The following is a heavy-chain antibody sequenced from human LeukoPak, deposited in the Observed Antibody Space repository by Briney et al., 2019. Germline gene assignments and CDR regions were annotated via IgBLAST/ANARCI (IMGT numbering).Heavy chain of an antibody. Sequence: GGSLRLSCAASGFIFSSYGMHWVRQAPGKGLEWVAVIWYDGNDKYYADSVKGRFTISRDNSKNTLFLQKNSLKVEDTAVYYCARGSGGYYYYMDVWGKGTTVTVSS. CDR3: ARGSGGYYYYMDV. J-gene: IGHJ6*03. CDR1: GFIFSSYG. CDR2: IWYDGNDK. V-gene: IGHV3-33*01. D-gene: IGHD3-10*01.